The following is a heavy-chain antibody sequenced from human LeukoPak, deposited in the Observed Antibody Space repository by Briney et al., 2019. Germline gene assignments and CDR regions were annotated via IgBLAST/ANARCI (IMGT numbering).Heavy chain of an antibody. CDR3: ARPSSGWYAYFDY. CDR2: IYYSGST. CDR1: GGSIGSSSYY. J-gene: IGHJ4*02. V-gene: IGHV4-39*01. D-gene: IGHD6-19*01. Sequence: SETLSLTCTVSGGSIGSSSYYWGWLRQPPGKGLEWIGSIYYSGSTYYNPSLKSRVTISVDTSKNQFSLKLTSVTAADTAVYYCARPSSGWYAYFDYWGQGTLVSVSS.